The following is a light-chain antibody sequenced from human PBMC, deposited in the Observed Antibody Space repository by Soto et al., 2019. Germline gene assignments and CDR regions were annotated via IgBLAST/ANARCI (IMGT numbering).Light chain of an antibody. CDR1: QSITNC. V-gene: IGKV1-5*03. CDR2: DAS. Sequence: DIQMTQSPSTLSASVGDRVTITCRASQSITNCLAWYQQKPGKAPKLLIFDASSLRSGVPSRFSGSGYGTEFTLTISSLQPGDFATYYCQQHNPYSPYTFGQGTKLEIK. CDR3: QQHNPYSPYT. J-gene: IGKJ2*01.